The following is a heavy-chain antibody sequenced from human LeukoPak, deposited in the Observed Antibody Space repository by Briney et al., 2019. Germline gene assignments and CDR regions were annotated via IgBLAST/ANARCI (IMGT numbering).Heavy chain of an antibody. CDR2: ILYEGSNK. J-gene: IGHJ3*02. CDR3: AKDPLNRTGFDGAFDI. V-gene: IGHV3-30*18. D-gene: IGHD5-12*01. Sequence: GGSLRLSCAACGFTFSTSAMHWLRQAPGKGLEWVAVILYEGSNKYYGASVKGRFTISSDNSHSTLYLQMNSLTAEDTAVYSCAKDPLNRTGFDGAFDIWGQGTMVTVSS. CDR1: GFTFSTSA.